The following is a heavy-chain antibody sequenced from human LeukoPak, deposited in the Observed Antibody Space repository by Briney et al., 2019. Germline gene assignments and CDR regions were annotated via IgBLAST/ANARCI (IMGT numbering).Heavy chain of an antibody. CDR1: GDPINNGDYY. CDR2: IYYSGSA. CDR3: AREGVVTAHMDY. D-gene: IGHD2-21*02. J-gene: IGHJ4*02. Sequence: SETLSLTCTVSGDPINNGDYYWSWIRQPPGKGLEWIGYIYYSGSAYYTPSLRSRASISIDTSKNQFPLNRQSVAAADTAVYYCAREGVVTAHMDYWGQGALVTVSS. V-gene: IGHV4-30-4*01.